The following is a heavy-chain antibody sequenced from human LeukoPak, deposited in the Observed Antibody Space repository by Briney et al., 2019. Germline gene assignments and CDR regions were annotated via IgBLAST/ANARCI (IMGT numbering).Heavy chain of an antibody. Sequence: GGSLRLSCAASGFTFSSYWMNWVRQAPGKGLEWVANIKQDGSDKYYVDSVKGRFTISRDNAKNSLYLQKNSLRAEDTAVYFCARDLLGPFDIWGQGTMVTVSS. CDR2: IKQDGSDK. CDR3: ARDLLGPFDI. V-gene: IGHV3-7*04. CDR1: GFTFSSYW. D-gene: IGHD3-16*01. J-gene: IGHJ3*02.